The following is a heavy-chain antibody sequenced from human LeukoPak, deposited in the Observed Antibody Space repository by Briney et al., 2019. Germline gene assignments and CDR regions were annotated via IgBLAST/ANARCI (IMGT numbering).Heavy chain of an antibody. CDR3: ASMPGANYYDSSGYYYVDY. CDR2: INPNSGGT. Sequence: ASVKDSCKASGYTFTGYYMHWVRQAPGQGLEWMGWINPNSGGTNYAQKFQGRVTMTRDTSISTAYMELSRLRSDDTAVYYCASMPGANYYDSSGYYYVDYWGQGTLVTVSS. V-gene: IGHV1-2*02. D-gene: IGHD3-22*01. J-gene: IGHJ4*02. CDR1: GYTFTGYY.